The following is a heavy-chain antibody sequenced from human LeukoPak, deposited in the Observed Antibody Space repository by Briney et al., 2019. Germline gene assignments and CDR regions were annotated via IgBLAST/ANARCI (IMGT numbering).Heavy chain of an antibody. J-gene: IGHJ4*02. CDR1: GFTFDDYA. CDR3: AKDMGYSGNYRTPDY. D-gene: IGHD1-26*01. CDR2: ISWNSGSM. V-gene: IGHV3-9*01. Sequence: PGRSLRLSCVASGFTFDDYAMHWVRQAPGKGLEWVSGISWNSGSMGYADSVKGRFTISRDNAKNSLYLQMNSLRAEDTALYYCAKDMGYSGNYRTPDYWGQGTLVTVSS.